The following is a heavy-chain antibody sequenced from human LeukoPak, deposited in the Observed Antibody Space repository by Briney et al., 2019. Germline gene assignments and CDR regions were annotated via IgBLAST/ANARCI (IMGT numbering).Heavy chain of an antibody. Sequence: ASVKVSCKASGYTFTGYDINWVRQATGQGLEWMGWMNPNSGNTGYAQKFQGRVTMTRNTSISTAYMELSSLRSEDTAVYYCARVGVEMATTLDYWGQGTLVTVSS. D-gene: IGHD5-24*01. CDR2: MNPNSGNT. J-gene: IGHJ4*02. V-gene: IGHV1-8*01. CDR3: ARVGVEMATTLDY. CDR1: GYTFTGYD.